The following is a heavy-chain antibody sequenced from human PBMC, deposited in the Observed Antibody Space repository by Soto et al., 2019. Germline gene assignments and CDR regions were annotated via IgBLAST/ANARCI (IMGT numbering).Heavy chain of an antibody. V-gene: IGHV3-7*05. D-gene: IGHD3-10*01. CDR2: IKQDGSEK. Sequence: EVQLVESGGGLVQPGGSLRLSCAASGFTFSSYWMSWVRQAPGKGLEWVANIKQDGSEKYYEDSVKGRFTISRDNAKNSLYLQMNSQRAEDTAVYYCARDSLSGSAFDIWGQWTMVTVSS. J-gene: IGHJ3*02. CDR1: GFTFSSYW. CDR3: ARDSLSGSAFDI.